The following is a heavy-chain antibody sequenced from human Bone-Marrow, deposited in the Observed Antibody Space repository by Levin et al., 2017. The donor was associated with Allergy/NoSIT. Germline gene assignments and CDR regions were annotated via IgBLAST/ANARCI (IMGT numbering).Heavy chain of an antibody. CDR3: ARARQQLVGPRWFDP. CDR1: GGSISSGGYS. CDR2: IYHSGST. V-gene: IGHV4-30-2*01. D-gene: IGHD6-13*01. J-gene: IGHJ5*02. Sequence: SQTLSLTCAVSGGSISSGGYSWSWIRQPPGKGLEWIGYIYHSGSTYYNPSLKSRVTISVDRSKNQFSLKLSSVTAADTAVYYCARARQQLVGPRWFDPWGQGTLVTVSS.